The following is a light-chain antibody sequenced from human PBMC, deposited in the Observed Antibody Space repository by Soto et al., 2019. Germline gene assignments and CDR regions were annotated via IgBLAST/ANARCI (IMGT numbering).Light chain of an antibody. CDR3: AAGVDRLV. CDR2: RSN. J-gene: IGLJ2*01. Sequence: QSVLTQPPSASGTPGQRVTISCSGNTSNIGTNYVYWYQQVPGAAPKLLIYRSNQRPSGVPDRFSGSKSGTSASLAISGLRSEDEADYYCAAGVDRLVFGGGTKLTVL. V-gene: IGLV1-47*01. CDR1: TSNIGTNY.